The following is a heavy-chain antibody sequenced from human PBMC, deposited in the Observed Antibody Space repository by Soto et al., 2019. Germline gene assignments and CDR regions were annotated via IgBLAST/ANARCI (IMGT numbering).Heavy chain of an antibody. CDR3: ERGYSHYAN. CDR1: GGSVSRDSNF. D-gene: IGHD4-4*01. CDR2: IYYSGPS. J-gene: IGHJ4*02. V-gene: IGHV4-61*01. Sequence: SETLSLTCTVSGGSVSRDSNFWSWIRQPPGKGLEWIGYIYYSGPSRYNPSLESRVTISIDSSKNQVSLTLTSVAAADTAVYYCERGYSHYANWGRGTLVTVS.